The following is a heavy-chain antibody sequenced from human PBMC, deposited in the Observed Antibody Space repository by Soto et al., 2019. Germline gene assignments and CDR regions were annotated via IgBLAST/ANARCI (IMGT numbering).Heavy chain of an antibody. V-gene: IGHV1-3*01. CDR1: GYTFTSYA. CDR2: INAGNGNT. Sequence: GASVKVSCKSSGYTFTSYAMHWVRQAPGQRLEWMGWINAGNGNTKYSQKFQGRVAITRDTSASTAYMELSSLRSEDTAVYYCARGEFLSYDDYWGQGTLVTVSS. D-gene: IGHD3-16*01. CDR3: ARGEFLSYDDY. J-gene: IGHJ4*02.